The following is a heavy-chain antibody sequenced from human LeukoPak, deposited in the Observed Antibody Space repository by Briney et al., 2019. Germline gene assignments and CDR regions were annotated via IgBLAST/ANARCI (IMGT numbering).Heavy chain of an antibody. Sequence: PGGSLTLSCAVSGFTFDYNDMHWLRHAPGQGLVWWSDLSWNSGSIGYADYVTGRFTSSSGNATDFLYLQIVSLSTEGSVLLCYTKEKGYSSSWYSAFDIWGQGTMVTVSS. CDR1: GFTFDYND. V-gene: IGHV3-9*01. CDR2: LSWNSGSI. J-gene: IGHJ3*02. D-gene: IGHD6-13*01. CDR3: TKEKGYSSSWYSAFDI.